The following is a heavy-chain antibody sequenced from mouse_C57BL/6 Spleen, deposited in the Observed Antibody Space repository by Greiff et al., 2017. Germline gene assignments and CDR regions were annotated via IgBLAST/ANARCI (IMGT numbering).Heavy chain of an antibody. CDR2: ISSGGDYI. V-gene: IGHV5-9-1*02. CDR3: TRDRDSRFAY. J-gene: IGHJ3*01. CDR1: GFTFSSYA. Sequence: EVKLMESGEGLVKPGGSLKLSCAASGFTFSSYAMSWVRQTPEKRLEWVAYISSGGDYIYYADTVKGRFTISRDNARNTLYLQMSSLKSEDTAMYYCTRDRDSRFAYWGQGTLVTVSA.